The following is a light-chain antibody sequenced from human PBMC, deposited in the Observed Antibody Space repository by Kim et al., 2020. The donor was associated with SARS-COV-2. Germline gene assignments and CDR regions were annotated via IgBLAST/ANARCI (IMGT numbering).Light chain of an antibody. CDR1: QSVSSSY. CDR3: QQYGSSPFT. CDR2: GAS. V-gene: IGKV3-20*01. J-gene: IGKJ3*01. Sequence: SPGERETLSCRASQSVSSSYLAWYQQKPGQAPRLLIYGASSRATGIPDRFSGSGSGTDFTLTISRLEPEDFAVYYCQQYGSSPFTFGPGTKVDIK.